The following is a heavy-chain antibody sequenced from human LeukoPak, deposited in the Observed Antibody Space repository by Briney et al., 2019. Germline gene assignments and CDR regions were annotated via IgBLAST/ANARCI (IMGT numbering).Heavy chain of an antibody. CDR3: AKELYDILTAYDYYYMDV. CDR1: GFTFSSYG. D-gene: IGHD3-9*01. V-gene: IGHV3-30*18. J-gene: IGHJ6*03. CDR2: ISYDGSNK. Sequence: GGSLRLSCAASGFTFSSYGMHWVRQDPGKGLEWVAVISYDGSNKYYADSVKGRFAISRDNSKTTLYLQMNSLRAEDTAVYYCAKELYDILTAYDYYYMDVWGKGTTVTISS.